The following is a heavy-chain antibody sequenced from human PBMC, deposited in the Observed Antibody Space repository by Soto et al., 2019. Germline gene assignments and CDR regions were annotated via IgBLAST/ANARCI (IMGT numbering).Heavy chain of an antibody. CDR3: ARVGERPAGYYYYGMDV. Sequence: QVQLVQSGAEVKKPGAAVKVSCNASGYTFTSYGISWVRQAPGQGLEWMGWISAYNGNTNYAQKLQGRVPMTTDTSTSTAYMELRSLRSDDTAVYYCARVGERPAGYYYYGMDVWGQGTTVTVSS. V-gene: IGHV1-18*04. CDR2: ISAYNGNT. J-gene: IGHJ6*02. CDR1: GYTFTSYG.